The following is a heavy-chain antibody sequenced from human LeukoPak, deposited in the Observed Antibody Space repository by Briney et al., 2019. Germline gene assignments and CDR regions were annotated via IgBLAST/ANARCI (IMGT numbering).Heavy chain of an antibody. CDR3: ARDRIVVVPAARDDAFDI. CDR1: GFTFSSYS. D-gene: IGHD2-2*01. J-gene: IGHJ3*02. CDR2: ISSSSSYI. V-gene: IGHV3-21*01. Sequence: GGSLRLSCAASGFTFSSYSMNWVRQAPGKGLEWVSSISSSSSYIYYADSVKGRFTIPRDNAKNSLYLQMNSLRAEDTAVYYCARDRIVVVPAARDDAFDIWGQGTMVTVSS.